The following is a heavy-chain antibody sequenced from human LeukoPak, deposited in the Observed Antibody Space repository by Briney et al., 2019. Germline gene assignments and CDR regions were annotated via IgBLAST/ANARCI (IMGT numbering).Heavy chain of an antibody. CDR2: ISSSGSTI. CDR1: GFTFSSYL. CDR3: ARVKTYYYGSGSYYYFDY. V-gene: IGHV3-48*03. D-gene: IGHD3-10*01. J-gene: IGHJ4*02. Sequence: GGSLRLSCAVSGFTFSSYLMSWVRQAPGKGLEWVSYISSSGSTIYYADSVKGRFTISRDNAKNSLYLQMNSLRAEDTAVYYCARVKTYYYGSGSYYYFDYWGQGTLVTVSS.